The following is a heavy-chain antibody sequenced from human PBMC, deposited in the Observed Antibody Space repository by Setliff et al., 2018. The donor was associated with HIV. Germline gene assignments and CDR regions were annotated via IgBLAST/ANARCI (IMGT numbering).Heavy chain of an antibody. CDR1: GFTFSIHW. CDR3: AKDRVRFGELLFFDY. V-gene: IGHV3-7*03. Sequence: PGGSLRLSCAASGFTFSIHWMSWVRQAPGKGLEWVANINQDETGKYYVDSVKGRFTISRDNAKNSLYLQMNSLRAEDTALYYCAKDRVRFGELLFFDYWGQGTLVTVSS. J-gene: IGHJ4*02. CDR2: INQDETGK. D-gene: IGHD3-10*01.